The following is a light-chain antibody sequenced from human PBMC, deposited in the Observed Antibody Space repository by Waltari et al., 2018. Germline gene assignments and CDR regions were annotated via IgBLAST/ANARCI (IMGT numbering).Light chain of an antibody. CDR2: EVT. J-gene: IGLJ2*01. V-gene: IGLV2-23*02. CDR3: CSYAGSSTFL. Sequence: QSALTQPASVSGSPGQSITISCTGTSRDGGGYNCSSWNQQNPGKAPKTMIYEVTKRPSGVSNRFSGSKSGNTASLTISGLQADDEADYYCCSYAGSSTFLFGGGTKLTVL. CDR1: SRDGGGYNC.